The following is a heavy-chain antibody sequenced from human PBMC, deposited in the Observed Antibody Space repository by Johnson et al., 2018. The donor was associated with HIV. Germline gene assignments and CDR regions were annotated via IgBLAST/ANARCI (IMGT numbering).Heavy chain of an antibody. CDR1: GFTFSSYA. Sequence: QLVESGGGLVQPGGSLRLSCAASGFTFSSYAMSWVRQPPGKGLEWVAVISFDGSNEYYTDPVKGRFTISSDNSKNTLYLQMNSLRAEDTAIYYCVRGRISMTVVDLRGGAFDIWGQGTMVTVSS. V-gene: IGHV3-30*04. D-gene: IGHD3-22*01. J-gene: IGHJ3*02. CDR3: VRGRISMTVVDLRGGAFDI. CDR2: ISFDGSNE.